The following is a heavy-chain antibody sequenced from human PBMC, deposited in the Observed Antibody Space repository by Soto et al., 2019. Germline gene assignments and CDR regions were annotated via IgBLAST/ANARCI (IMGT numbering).Heavy chain of an antibody. CDR3: TFAERLVDAGFTDS. Sequence: GGSLRLSCAASGFTFSASAIHWVRQASGNGLEWVGRIRSKAVDYATAYAASVKGRFNISRDDSENTAYLQMNNLKTEDTAVYYCTFAERLVDAGFTDSRGQGTLVTVSS. V-gene: IGHV3-73*01. CDR1: GFTFSASA. J-gene: IGHJ4*02. D-gene: IGHD3-16*01. CDR2: IRSKAVDYAT.